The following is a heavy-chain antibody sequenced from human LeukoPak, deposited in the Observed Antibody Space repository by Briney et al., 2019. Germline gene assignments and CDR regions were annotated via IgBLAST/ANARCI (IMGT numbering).Heavy chain of an antibody. CDR3: AKIGYCSGGSCRENWFDP. Sequence: PGGSLRLSCAASGFTFSSYAMSWVRQAPGKGLEWGSAISGSGGSTYYADSGKGRFTISRDNSKNTLYLQMNSLRAEDTAVYYCAKIGYCSGGSCRENWFDPWGQGTLVTVSS. CDR2: ISGSGGST. V-gene: IGHV3-23*01. CDR1: GFTFSSYA. D-gene: IGHD2-15*01. J-gene: IGHJ5*02.